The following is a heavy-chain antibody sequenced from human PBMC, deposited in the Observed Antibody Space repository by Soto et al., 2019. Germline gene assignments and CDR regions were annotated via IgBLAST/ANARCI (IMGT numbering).Heavy chain of an antibody. CDR3: ARGTPLLDI. CDR2: ISSSSSYI. J-gene: IGHJ3*02. V-gene: IGHV3-21*01. Sequence: GGSLRLSCAASGFTFYTYEMNWVRQAPGKGLEWVSSISSSSSYIYYADSVKGRFTISRDNAKNSLYLQMNSLRAEDTAVYYCARGTPLLDIWGQGTMVTVSS. CDR1: GFTFYTYE.